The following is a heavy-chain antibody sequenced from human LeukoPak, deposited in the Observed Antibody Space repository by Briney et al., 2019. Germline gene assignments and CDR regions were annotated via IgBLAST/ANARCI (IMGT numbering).Heavy chain of an antibody. CDR3: ARDYEYSSSSGYYYYYMDV. CDR2: INPNSGGT. D-gene: IGHD6-6*01. J-gene: IGHJ6*03. Sequence: ASVKVSCKASGYTFTGYYMHWVRQAPGQGLEWMGRINPNSGGTNYAQKFQGRVTMTRDTSTSTVYMELSSLRSEDTAVYYCARDYEYSSSSGYYYYYMDVWGKGTTVTVSS. V-gene: IGHV1-2*06. CDR1: GYTFTGYY.